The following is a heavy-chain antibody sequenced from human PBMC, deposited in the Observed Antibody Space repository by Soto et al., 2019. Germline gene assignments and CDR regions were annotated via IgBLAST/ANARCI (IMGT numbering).Heavy chain of an antibody. CDR2: ISGSGGST. CDR3: ANVGWLRLHRWRYFDY. CDR1: GFTFSSYA. J-gene: IGHJ4*02. V-gene: IGHV3-23*01. D-gene: IGHD5-12*01. Sequence: EVQLLESGGGLVQPGGSLRLSCAASGFTFSSYAMSWVRQAPGKGLEWVSAISGSGGSTYYADSVKGRFTISRDNSKNTLYLQMNSLRAEDTAVYYCANVGWLRLHRWRYFDYWGQGTLVTVSS.